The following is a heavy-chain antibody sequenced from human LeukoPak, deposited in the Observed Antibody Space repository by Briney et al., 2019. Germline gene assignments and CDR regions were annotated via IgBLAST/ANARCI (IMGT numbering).Heavy chain of an antibody. CDR1: GGSISSYY. D-gene: IGHD3-22*01. Sequence: SETLPLTCTVSGGSISSYYWSWIRQPPGKGLEWIGYIYYSGSTNYNPSLKSRVTISVDTSKNQFSLKLSSVTAADTAVYYCAKNAGDYYDSSGYYEYYFDYWGQGTLVTVSS. V-gene: IGHV4-59*01. CDR2: IYYSGST. CDR3: AKNAGDYYDSSGYYEYYFDY. J-gene: IGHJ4*02.